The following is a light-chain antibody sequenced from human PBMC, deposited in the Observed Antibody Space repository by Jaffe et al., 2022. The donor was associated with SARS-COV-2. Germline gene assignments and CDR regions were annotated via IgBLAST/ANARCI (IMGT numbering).Light chain of an antibody. CDR1: QTILYRSNNKNC. CDR3: HQYYRAPLT. CDR2: WTS. Sequence: DIGMTQSPDSLAVSLGERATINCKSSQTILYRSNNKNCLAWYQQKPGQPPKLLISWTSTRESGVPDRFSGSGSGTDFTLTISSLQAEDVAVYYCHQYYRAPLTFGGGTKVEIK. J-gene: IGKJ4*01. V-gene: IGKV4-1*01.